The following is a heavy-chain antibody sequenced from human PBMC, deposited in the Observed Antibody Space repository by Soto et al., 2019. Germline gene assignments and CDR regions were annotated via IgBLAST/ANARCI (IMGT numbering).Heavy chain of an antibody. J-gene: IGHJ6*02. V-gene: IGHV4-61*01. Sequence: SETLSLTGTVSGGSVSSGSYYWSWIRKPPGKGLELIGYIYYSGSTNYNPSLKSRVTISVDTSKNQFSLKLSSVTAADTAVYYCARGVKSGSYHYYYYYGMDVWGQGTTVTVSS. D-gene: IGHD1-26*01. CDR3: ARGVKSGSYHYYYYYGMDV. CDR1: GGSVSSGSYY. CDR2: IYYSGST.